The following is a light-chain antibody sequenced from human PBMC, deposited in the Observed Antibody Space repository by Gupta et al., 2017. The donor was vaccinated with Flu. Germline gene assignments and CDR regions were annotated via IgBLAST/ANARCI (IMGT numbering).Light chain of an antibody. J-gene: IGLJ2*01. CDR3: AAWDDSLNGVV. Sequence: QSVLTQPPSASGTPGQRVTISCSGSRSNIGGNTVNWYQQLPGTAPQLLIYNDNQRPSGVPDRFSGSKSGTSASLAISGVQSEDEADYYCAAWDDSLNGVVFGGGTKLTV. CDR1: RSNIGGNT. V-gene: IGLV1-44*01. CDR2: NDN.